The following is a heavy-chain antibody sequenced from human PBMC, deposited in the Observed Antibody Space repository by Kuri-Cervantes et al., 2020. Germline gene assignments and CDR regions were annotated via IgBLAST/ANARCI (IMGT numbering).Heavy chain of an antibody. V-gene: IGHV2-26*01. CDR3: ARTIPVPGTGGLRDILFDI. Sequence: SGPTLVKPTQTLTLTCTFSGFSLSTSGMRVSWVRQPPGKALEWLAHIFSSDDKFYSPSLKSSLTISKGTSRGQVVLTMTNVDPVDTATYYCARTIPVPGTGGLRDILFDIWGQGTMVTVSS. D-gene: IGHD3-16*01. J-gene: IGHJ3*02. CDR2: IFSSDDK. CDR1: GFSLSTSGMR.